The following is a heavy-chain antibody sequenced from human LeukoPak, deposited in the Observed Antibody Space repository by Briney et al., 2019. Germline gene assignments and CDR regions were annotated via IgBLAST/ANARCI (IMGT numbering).Heavy chain of an antibody. CDR2: IYYSGST. Sequence: SETLSLTCTVSGGSISSSSYYWGWIRQPPGKGLEWIGSIYYSGSTYYNPSLKSRVTISVDTSKNQFSLKLSSVTAADTAVYYCARDRAAMAYFDYWGQGTLVTVSS. CDR1: GGSISSSSYY. CDR3: ARDRAAMAYFDY. J-gene: IGHJ4*02. D-gene: IGHD5-18*01. V-gene: IGHV4-39*07.